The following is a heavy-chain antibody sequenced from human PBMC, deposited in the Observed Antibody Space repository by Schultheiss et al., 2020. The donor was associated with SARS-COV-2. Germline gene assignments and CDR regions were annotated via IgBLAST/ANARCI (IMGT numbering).Heavy chain of an antibody. J-gene: IGHJ3*02. CDR1: GGSISSYY. CDR2: IYTSGST. CDR3: ASHRRIFYDSSGYYRADDAFDI. V-gene: IGHV4-4*07. Sequence: SETLSLTCTVSGGSISSYYWSWIRQPAGKGLEWIGRIYTSGSTNYNPSLKSRVTMSVDTSKNQFSLKLSSVTAADTAVYYCASHRRIFYDSSGYYRADDAFDIWGQGTMVTVSS. D-gene: IGHD3-22*01.